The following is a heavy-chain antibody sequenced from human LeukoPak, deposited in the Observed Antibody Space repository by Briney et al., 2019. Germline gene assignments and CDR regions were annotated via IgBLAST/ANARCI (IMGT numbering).Heavy chain of an antibody. Sequence: SETLSLTCTVSGGSIRSGGSYWSWLRQHPGKGLEWIGYIYYSGSTYYNPSLKSRVTISVDTSKNQFSLKLTSVTAADTAVYYCARIEPGHDYGDYGAFDIWGQGTMVTVSS. CDR1: GGSIRSGGSY. CDR2: IYYSGST. J-gene: IGHJ3*02. V-gene: IGHV4-31*03. D-gene: IGHD4-17*01. CDR3: ARIEPGHDYGDYGAFDI.